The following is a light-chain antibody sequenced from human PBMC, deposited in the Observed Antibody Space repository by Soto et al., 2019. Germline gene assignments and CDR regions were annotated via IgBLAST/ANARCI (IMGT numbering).Light chain of an antibody. CDR3: SSRGSSKI. CDR1: SSDVGAHNH. Sequence: QSALTQPASVSGSPGQSITISCTGTSSDVGAHNHVSWYQQHPGKAPKLIISEVNNRPSGVSDRYSGSKSGNTASLIISGLQTEDEADYYCSSRGSSKIFGTGTKLTVL. J-gene: IGLJ1*01. CDR2: EVN. V-gene: IGLV2-14*01.